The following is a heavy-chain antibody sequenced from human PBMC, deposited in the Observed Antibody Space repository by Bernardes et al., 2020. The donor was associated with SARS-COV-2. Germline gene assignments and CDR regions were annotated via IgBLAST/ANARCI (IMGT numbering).Heavy chain of an antibody. Sequence: GGSLRRSCAASGFTFSSYAMSWVRQAPGKGLEWVSAISGSGGNTYYADSVKGRFTISRDNSKNTLYLQMNSLRAEDTAVYYCAKGRGWYRSFDYGGQGTLVIVFS. CDR1: GFTFSSYA. CDR2: ISGSGGNT. D-gene: IGHD6-19*01. J-gene: IGHJ4*02. V-gene: IGHV3-23*01. CDR3: AKGRGWYRSFDY.